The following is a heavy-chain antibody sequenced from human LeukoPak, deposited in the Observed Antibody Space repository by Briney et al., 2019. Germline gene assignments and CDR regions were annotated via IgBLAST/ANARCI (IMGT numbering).Heavy chain of an antibody. J-gene: IGHJ4*02. CDR2: IYHSGGT. V-gene: IGHV4-59*01. D-gene: IGHD3-10*01. CDR1: GGSINDAS. Sequence: PSETLSLTCTVSGGSINDASWNWIRKPPGRGLEWIGYIYHSGGTNYNPSLKSRVTISLDTSKNQFSLKLSSVTAAATAVYYCARVGTYYRSLDSWGQGTLVTVSS. CDR3: ARVGTYYRSLDS.